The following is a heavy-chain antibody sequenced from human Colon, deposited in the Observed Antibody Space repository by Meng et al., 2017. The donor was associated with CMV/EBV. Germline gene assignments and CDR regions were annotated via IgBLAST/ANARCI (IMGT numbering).Heavy chain of an antibody. V-gene: IGHV1-69*10. CDR2: IVPKLDMA. Sequence: KAPGGTFNGYGGSWVRQAAGQGLEWVGGIVPKLDMANYAQKFQGRVAMTADKTTDTAYLELSSLRSEDTAVYYCVRKSLSGQPYFDYWGQGTLVTVSS. D-gene: IGHD3-9*01. CDR1: GGTFNGYG. CDR3: VRKSLSGQPYFDY. J-gene: IGHJ4*02.